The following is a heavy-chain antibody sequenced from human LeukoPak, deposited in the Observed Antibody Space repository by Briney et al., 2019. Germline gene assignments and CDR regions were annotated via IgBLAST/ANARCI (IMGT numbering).Heavy chain of an antibody. CDR1: GFTFGSYS. Sequence: GGSLRLSCAASGFTFGSYSMNWVRQAPGKGLEWVSSISSSSSYIYYADSVKGRFTISRDNAKNSLYLQMNSLRAEDTAVYYCARDPNLYDILTGIFDYWGQGTLVTVSS. D-gene: IGHD3-9*01. J-gene: IGHJ4*02. CDR2: ISSSSSYI. CDR3: ARDPNLYDILTGIFDY. V-gene: IGHV3-21*01.